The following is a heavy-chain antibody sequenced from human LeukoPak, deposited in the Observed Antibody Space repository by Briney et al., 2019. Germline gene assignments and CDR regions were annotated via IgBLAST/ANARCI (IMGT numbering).Heavy chain of an antibody. V-gene: IGHV3-66*01. CDR2: IYSGGST. J-gene: IGHJ3*02. D-gene: IGHD2-15*01. CDR1: GFTVSSNY. CDR3: ARDRERYCSAGSCYDFPVDACDI. Sequence: PGGSLRLSCAASGFTVSSNYMSWVRQAPGKGLAWVSVIYSGGSTYYADSVKGRFTISRDNPKNTLYLQMNSLSAEDTAVYYCARDRERYCSAGSCYDFPVDACDIWGQGTMVSVSS.